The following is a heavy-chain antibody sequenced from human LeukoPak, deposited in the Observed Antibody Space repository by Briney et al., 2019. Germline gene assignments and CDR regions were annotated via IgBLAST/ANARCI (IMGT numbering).Heavy chain of an antibody. V-gene: IGHV1-2*02. J-gene: IGHJ4*02. D-gene: IGHD2-2*02. CDR1: GYTFTGYY. CDR2: INPNSGGT. Sequence: ASVTVSCKASGYTFTGYYMHWVRQAPGQGLEWMGWINPNSGGTNYAQKFQGRVTMTRDTSISTAYMELSRLRSDDTAVYYCARGSFGYCSSTSCYTETEVFDYWGQGTLVTVSS. CDR3: ARGSFGYCSSTSCYTETEVFDY.